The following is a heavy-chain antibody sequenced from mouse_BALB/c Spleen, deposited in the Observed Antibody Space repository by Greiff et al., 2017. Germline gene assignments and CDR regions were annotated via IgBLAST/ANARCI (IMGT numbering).Heavy chain of an antibody. D-gene: IGHD2-4*01. V-gene: IGHV5-6*01. J-gene: IGHJ2*01. CDR3: ARHGGYDYDRGVDY. Sequence: EVQLQQSGGDLVKPGGSLKLSCAASGFTFSSYGMSWVRQTPDKRLEWVATISSGGSYTYYPDSVKGRFTISRDNAKNTLYLQMSSLKSEDTAMYYCARHGGYDYDRGVDYWGQGTTLTVSS. CDR2: ISSGGSYT. CDR1: GFTFSSYG.